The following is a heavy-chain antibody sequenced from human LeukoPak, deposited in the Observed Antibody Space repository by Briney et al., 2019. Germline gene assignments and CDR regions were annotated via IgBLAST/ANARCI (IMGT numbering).Heavy chain of an antibody. Sequence: PGGSLRLSCAASAFTFRSYGMHWVRQAPGKGLEWVAFIRYHGSDKYYADSVKDRFTISRDNSKNTLYLQMNSLRAEDTAVYYCAKKWSGDYDSSGVNDAFDIWGQGTVLTVSS. CDR1: AFTFRSYG. V-gene: IGHV3-30*02. CDR3: AKKWSGDYDSSGVNDAFDI. CDR2: IRYHGSDK. J-gene: IGHJ3*02. D-gene: IGHD3-22*01.